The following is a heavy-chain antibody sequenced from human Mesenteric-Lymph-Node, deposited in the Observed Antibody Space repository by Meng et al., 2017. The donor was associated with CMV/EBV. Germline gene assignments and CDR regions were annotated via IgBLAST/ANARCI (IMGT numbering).Heavy chain of an antibody. CDR3: ARGPRVLWGVISGSWGY. CDR1: GFIFDDYG. J-gene: IGHJ4*02. D-gene: IGHD3-10*01. Sequence: GGSLRLSCAASGFIFDDYGMSWVRQAPGKGLEWVSGISWNGVTTGYADSVKGRFTISRDTSKNTVFLQMNNLRSDDTAVYYCARGPRVLWGVISGSWGYWGQGTLVTVSS. V-gene: IGHV3-20*04. CDR2: ISWNGVTT.